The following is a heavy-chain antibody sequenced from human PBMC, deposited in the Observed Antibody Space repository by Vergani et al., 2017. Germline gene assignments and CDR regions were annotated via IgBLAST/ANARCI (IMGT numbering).Heavy chain of an antibody. CDR3: ARVVRGVHLFDY. V-gene: IGHV4-39*07. D-gene: IGHD3-10*01. CDR2: IYYSGST. Sequence: QLQLQESGPGLVKPSETLSLTCTVSGGSISSSSYYWGWIRQPPGKGLEWIGSIYYSGSTYYNPSLKSRVTISVDTSKNQFSLKLRSVTAADTAVYDCARVVRGVHLFDYWGQGTLVTVSS. CDR1: GGSISSSSYY. J-gene: IGHJ4*02.